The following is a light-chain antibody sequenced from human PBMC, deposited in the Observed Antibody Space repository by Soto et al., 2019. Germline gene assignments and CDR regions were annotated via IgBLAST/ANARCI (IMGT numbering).Light chain of an antibody. Sequence: QSALTQPASVSGSPGQSIIISCTGTSNDVGGHDYVSWYQQHPGKAPKLLIYDVRSRASGVSDRFSGSKSGHTASLTISRSRPEDEADYYCASYTSSSTLVFGTGTKLTVL. J-gene: IGLJ1*01. CDR1: SNDVGGHDY. CDR2: DVR. V-gene: IGLV2-14*03. CDR3: ASYTSSSTLV.